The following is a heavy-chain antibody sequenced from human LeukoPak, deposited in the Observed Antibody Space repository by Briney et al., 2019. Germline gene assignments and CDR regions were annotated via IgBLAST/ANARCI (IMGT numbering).Heavy chain of an antibody. J-gene: IGHJ4*02. Sequence: PSETLSLTCTVYGGSFSGYYWSWIRQPPGKGLEWIGEINHSGSTNYNPSLKSRVTISVDTSKNQFSLKLSSVTAADTAVYYCARGTTVVRNFDYWGQGTLVTVSS. CDR3: ARGTTVVRNFDY. CDR1: GGSFSGYY. CDR2: INHSGST. D-gene: IGHD4-23*01. V-gene: IGHV4-34*01.